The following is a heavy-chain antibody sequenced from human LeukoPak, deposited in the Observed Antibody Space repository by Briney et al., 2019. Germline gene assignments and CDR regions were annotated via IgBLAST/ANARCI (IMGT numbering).Heavy chain of an antibody. CDR1: GFTFSSYS. Sequence: GGSLRLSCAASGFTFSSYSMNWVRQAPGKGLEWVSSISSSSSYIYYADSVKGRFTVSRDNAKNSLYLQMNSLRAEDTAVYYCARVGGWALPPSGDNWFVPWGQGTLVTVSS. CDR3: ARVGGWALPPSGDNWFVP. J-gene: IGHJ5*02. D-gene: IGHD1-26*01. CDR2: ISSSSSYI. V-gene: IGHV3-21*01.